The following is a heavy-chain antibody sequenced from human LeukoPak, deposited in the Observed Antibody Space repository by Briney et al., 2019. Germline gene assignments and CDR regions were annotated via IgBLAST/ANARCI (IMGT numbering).Heavy chain of an antibody. V-gene: IGHV4-34*01. CDR2: INHSGST. J-gene: IGHJ4*02. CDR3: ARGDPGPYGDYARRYYFDY. Sequence: SSETLSLTCAVHGGSFSGYYWSWIRQPPGKGLEWIGEINHSGSTNYNPSLKSRVTISVDTSKNQFSLKLSSVTAADTAVYYCARGDPGPYGDYARRYYFDYWGQGTLVTVSS. CDR1: GGSFSGYY. D-gene: IGHD4-17*01.